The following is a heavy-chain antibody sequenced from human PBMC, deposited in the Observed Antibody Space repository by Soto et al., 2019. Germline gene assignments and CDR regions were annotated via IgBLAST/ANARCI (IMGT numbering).Heavy chain of an antibody. CDR2: IYQSGST. D-gene: IGHD3-22*01. Sequence: QVQLQESGPGLVRPSGTLSLTCAVSGGSISSSNWWSWVRQPPGKGLEWIGEIYQSGSTNYNPSLKSRVTISVDKSKNTLYLQMNSLRAEDTAVYYCARDGKTYYYDSSGYYYLDYWGQGTLVTVSS. J-gene: IGHJ4*02. V-gene: IGHV4-4*02. CDR1: GGSISSSNW. CDR3: ARDGKTYYYDSSGYYYLDY.